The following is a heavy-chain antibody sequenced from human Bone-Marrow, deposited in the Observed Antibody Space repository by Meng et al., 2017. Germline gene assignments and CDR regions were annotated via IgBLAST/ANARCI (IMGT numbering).Heavy chain of an antibody. CDR1: GFTFDDYA. D-gene: IGHD4-23*01. V-gene: IGHV3-9*01. Sequence: SLKISCAASGFTFDDYAMHWVRQAPGKGLEWVSGISWSSVSISYADSVKGRFTISRDNTKNSLYLQMNSLRTKDTAMYYCAKDKCDYGGRSTERNYWGQGTLVTVSS. J-gene: IGHJ4*02. CDR3: AKDKCDYGGRSTERNY. CDR2: ISWSSVSI.